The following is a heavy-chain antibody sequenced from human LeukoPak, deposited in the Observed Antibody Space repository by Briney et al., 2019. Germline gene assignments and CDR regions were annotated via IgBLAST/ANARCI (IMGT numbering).Heavy chain of an antibody. J-gene: IGHJ4*02. CDR1: GYTFTSYD. CDR3: ARSGSRSRKNLIDY. Sequence: ASVKVSCKASGYTFTSYDINWVRQATGQGLEWMGWMNPNSGNTGYAQKFQGRVTMTRNTSISTAYMELSSLRSEDTAVYYCARSGSRSRKNLIDYWGQGILVTVSS. D-gene: IGHD1-14*01. V-gene: IGHV1-8*01. CDR2: MNPNSGNT.